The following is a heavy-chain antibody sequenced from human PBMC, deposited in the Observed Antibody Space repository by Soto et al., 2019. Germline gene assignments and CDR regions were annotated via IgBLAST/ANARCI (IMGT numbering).Heavy chain of an antibody. CDR1: GFTFSSYS. Sequence: PGGSLRLSCAASGFTFSSYSMNWVRQAPGEGLEWVSYISSSSSTIYYADSVKGRFTISRDNAKNSLYLQMNSLRAEDTAVYYCARDCGGDCYSPFDYWGQGTLVTVSS. CDR2: ISSSSSTI. CDR3: ARDCGGDCYSPFDY. D-gene: IGHD2-21*02. J-gene: IGHJ4*02. V-gene: IGHV3-48*01.